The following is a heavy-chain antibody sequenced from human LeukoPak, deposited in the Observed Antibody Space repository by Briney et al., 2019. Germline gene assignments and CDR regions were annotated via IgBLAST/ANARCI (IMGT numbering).Heavy chain of an antibody. CDR2: IYYSGST. CDR1: GGSLSSYY. V-gene: IGHV4-59*01. CDR3: ARVGEYCSGGSCYSRYYYYYYMDV. J-gene: IGHJ6*03. D-gene: IGHD2-15*01. Sequence: PSETLSLTCTVSGGSLSSYYWSWSRQPPGKGLEWIGYIYYSGSTNYNPSLKRRVTISVDTSKNQCSLKLSSVTAAETAVYYCARVGEYCSGGSCYSRYYYYYYMDVWGKGTTVTVSS.